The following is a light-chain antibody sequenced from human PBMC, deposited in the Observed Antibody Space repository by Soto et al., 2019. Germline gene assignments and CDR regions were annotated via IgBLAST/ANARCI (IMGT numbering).Light chain of an antibody. J-gene: IGKJ2*01. CDR3: QQSYSTPPYT. V-gene: IGKV1-39*01. Sequence: DIQMTQSPSSLYASVGDRVTITCRASQSISSYLNWYQQKPGKDTKLLIYAASTLQRGVPSRFSGSGSGTDFTLTISSLQPEDFATYYCQQSYSTPPYTFGQGTKVDIK. CDR1: QSISSY. CDR2: AAS.